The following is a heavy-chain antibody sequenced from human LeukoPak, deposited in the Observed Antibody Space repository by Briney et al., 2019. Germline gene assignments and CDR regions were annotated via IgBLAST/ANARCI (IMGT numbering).Heavy chain of an antibody. J-gene: IGHJ4*02. Sequence: GGSLRLSCAASGFTISTYGMSWVRQAPGKGLEWVSGISESGGSLYYAASVQGRFTISRDNSKNMLYIQMNSLRADDTAVYYCARVGRSTWYYFDYWGQGALVAVSS. CDR1: GFTISTYG. D-gene: IGHD6-13*01. V-gene: IGHV3-23*01. CDR3: ARVGRSTWYYFDY. CDR2: ISESGGSL.